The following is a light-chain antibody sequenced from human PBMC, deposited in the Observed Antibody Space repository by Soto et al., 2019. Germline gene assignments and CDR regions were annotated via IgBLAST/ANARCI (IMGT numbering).Light chain of an antibody. Sequence: QSVLTQPASVSGSPGQSITISCTGTSSDVGGYNYVSWYQQHPVKAPKLMIYDVSNRPSGVSNRFSGSNSGNTASLTISGLQDEDEAYYYCSSYTSSSTLVFGGGTKLTVL. V-gene: IGLV2-14*01. CDR1: SSDVGGYNY. J-gene: IGLJ2*01. CDR2: DVS. CDR3: SSYTSSSTLV.